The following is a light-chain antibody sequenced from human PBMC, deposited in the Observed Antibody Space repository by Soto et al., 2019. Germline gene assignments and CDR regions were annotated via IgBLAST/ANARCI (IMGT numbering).Light chain of an antibody. CDR3: HHLGGSHLS. CDR2: GAS. J-gene: IGKJ4*01. V-gene: IGKV3-20*01. Sequence: DTVLTQSPGTLSLSPGEGATLSCRASQSVDGTYLAWYQQKPGQSPRLVMFGASNRATGIPDRFSGGGSGTDFTLTISGLEPEVFAVYFCHHLGGSHLSFGGGTKVEIK. CDR1: QSVDGTY.